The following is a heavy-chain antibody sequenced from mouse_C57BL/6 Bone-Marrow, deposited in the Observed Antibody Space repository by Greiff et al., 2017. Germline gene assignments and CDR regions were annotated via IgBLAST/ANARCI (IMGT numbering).Heavy chain of an antibody. CDR2: ISGGGGNT. CDR3: ARNARIYYYGSSYCYFDY. V-gene: IGHV5-9*01. J-gene: IGHJ2*01. CDR1: GFTFSSYT. D-gene: IGHD1-1*01. Sequence: EVKLMESGGGLVKPGGSLKLSCAASGFTFSSYTMYWVRQTPEKRLEWVATISGGGGNTYYPDSVKGRFILSRDNAKNTLYLQMSSLRSEDTALYYCARNARIYYYGSSYCYFDYWGQGTTLTVSS.